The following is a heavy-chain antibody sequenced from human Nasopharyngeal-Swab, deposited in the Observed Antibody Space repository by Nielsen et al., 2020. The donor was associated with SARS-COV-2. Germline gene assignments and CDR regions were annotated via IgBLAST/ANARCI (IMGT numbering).Heavy chain of an antibody. J-gene: IGHJ4*02. V-gene: IGHV3-30-3*01. CDR1: GFRFGSYA. Sequence: GESLKISCATSGFRFGSYAMHWVRQAPGKGLEWVAVISYDGGIKYCADSVKGRFTISRDNSKNTLYLQMDSLRPEDTAVYYCARTDSGSYMAYFDYWGQGTQVTVSS. CDR2: ISYDGGIK. CDR3: ARTDSGSYMAYFDY. D-gene: IGHD1-26*01.